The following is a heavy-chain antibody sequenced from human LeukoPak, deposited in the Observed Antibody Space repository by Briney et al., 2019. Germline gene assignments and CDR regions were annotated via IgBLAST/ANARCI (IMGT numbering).Heavy chain of an antibody. V-gene: IGHV3-30*04. Sequence: GGSLRLSCAASGFTFSSYAMHWVRQAPGKGLEWVAVISYDGSNKYYADSVKGRFTISRDNSKNTLYLQMNSLRAEDTAVYYRARETSGWLDYWGQGTLVTVSS. D-gene: IGHD6-19*01. CDR1: GFTFSSYA. CDR3: ARETSGWLDY. J-gene: IGHJ4*02. CDR2: ISYDGSNK.